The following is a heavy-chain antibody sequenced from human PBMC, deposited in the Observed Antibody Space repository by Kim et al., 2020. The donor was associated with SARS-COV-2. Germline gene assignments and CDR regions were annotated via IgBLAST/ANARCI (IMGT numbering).Heavy chain of an antibody. D-gene: IGHD1-26*01. CDR2: R. CDR3: ARDVGTGRHDC. J-gene: IGHJ4*02. Sequence: RNCVECVKGRITSSRDNAKNSVYLQLNSLRAEDAAMYYCARDVGTGRHDCWGQGTLVTVSS. V-gene: IGHV3-7*01.